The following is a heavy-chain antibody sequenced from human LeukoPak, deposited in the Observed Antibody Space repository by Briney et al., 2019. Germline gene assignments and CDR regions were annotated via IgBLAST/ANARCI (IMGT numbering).Heavy chain of an antibody. V-gene: IGHV4-61*01. CDR2: IYYSGST. Sequence: TSETLSLTCTVSGDSITSGSYYWGWIRQPPGKGLEWIGYIYYSGSTNYNPSLKSRVTISVDTSKNQFSLKLSSVTAADTAVYYCARGDADSSGWVDYWGQGTLVTVST. D-gene: IGHD3-22*01. CDR1: GDSITSGSYY. J-gene: IGHJ4*02. CDR3: ARGDADSSGWVDY.